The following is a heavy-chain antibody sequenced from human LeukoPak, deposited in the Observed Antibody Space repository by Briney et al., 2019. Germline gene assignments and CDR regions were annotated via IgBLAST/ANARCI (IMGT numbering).Heavy chain of an antibody. V-gene: IGHV4-59*01. CDR1: GGSMSSYY. D-gene: IGHD6-19*01. Sequence: SETLSLTCTVSGGSMSSYYWSWIRQPPGKGLEWIGYLFNSGSTNYNPSLKSRVTISVDTSKNQFSLKLSSVTATDTAVYYCASPPAPYTSGWYFGYWGQGTLVTVSS. J-gene: IGHJ4*02. CDR2: LFNSGST. CDR3: ASPPAPYTSGWYFGY.